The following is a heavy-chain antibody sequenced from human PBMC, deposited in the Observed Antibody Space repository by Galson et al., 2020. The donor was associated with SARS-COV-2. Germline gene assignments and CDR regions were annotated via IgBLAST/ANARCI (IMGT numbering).Heavy chain of an antibody. Sequence: SGFTFSSYWMHWVRQAPGKGLVWVSRIYSEGSSTSYADSVKGRFTISGDNAKNTLYLQMNSLRAEDTAVYYCARGDMGNDYFDYWGQGTLVTVSS. CDR1: GFTFSSYW. CDR2: IYSEGSST. CDR3: ARGDMGNDYFDY. D-gene: IGHD7-27*01. J-gene: IGHJ4*02. V-gene: IGHV3-74*01.